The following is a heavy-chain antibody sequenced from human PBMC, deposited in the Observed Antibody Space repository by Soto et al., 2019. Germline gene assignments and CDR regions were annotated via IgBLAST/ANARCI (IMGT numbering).Heavy chain of an antibody. J-gene: IGHJ6*02. CDR3: ALCIAVAGTVDYYYGMDV. Sequence: PGGSLRLSCAASGFTFSSYSMNWVRQAPGKGLEWVSSISSSSSYIYYADSVKGRFTISRDNAKNSLYLQMNSLRAEDTAVYYCALCIAVAGTVDYYYGMDVWGQGTTVTVSS. V-gene: IGHV3-21*01. CDR2: ISSSSSYI. CDR1: GFTFSSYS. D-gene: IGHD6-19*01.